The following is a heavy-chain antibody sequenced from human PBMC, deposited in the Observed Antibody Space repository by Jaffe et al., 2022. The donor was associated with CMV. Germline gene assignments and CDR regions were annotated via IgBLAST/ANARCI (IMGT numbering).Heavy chain of an antibody. V-gene: IGHV1-69*01. J-gene: IGHJ6*02. CDR2: IIPIFGTA. CDR3: ARAEADIVVVVAAYYYYGMDV. D-gene: IGHD2-15*01. Sequence: QVQLVQSGAEVKKPGSSVKVSCKASGGTFSSYAISWVRQAPGQGLEWMGGIIPIFGTANYAQKFQGRVTITADESTSTAYMELSSLRSEDTAVYYCARAEADIVVVVAAYYYYGMDVWGQGTTVTVSS. CDR1: GGTFSSYA.